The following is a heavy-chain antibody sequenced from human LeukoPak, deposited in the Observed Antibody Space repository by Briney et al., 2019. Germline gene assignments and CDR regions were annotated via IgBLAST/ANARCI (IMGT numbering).Heavy chain of an antibody. J-gene: IGHJ6*02. D-gene: IGHD2-2*02. CDR1: GFTVSSNY. CDR3: AKAIRHHYYYGMDV. Sequence: GGSLRLSCAASGFTVSSNYMSWVRQAPGKGLEWVSVIYSGGSTYYADSVKGRFTISRDNAKNSLYLQMNSLRAEDTALYYCAKAIRHHYYYGMDVWGQGTTVTVSS. CDR2: IYSGGST. V-gene: IGHV3-53*05.